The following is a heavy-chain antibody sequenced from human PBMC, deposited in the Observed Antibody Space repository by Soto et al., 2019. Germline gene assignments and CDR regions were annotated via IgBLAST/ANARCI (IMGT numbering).Heavy chain of an antibody. D-gene: IGHD3-10*01. V-gene: IGHV4-31*03. J-gene: IGHJ6*02. CDR1: GDSISTASHY. Sequence: QVQLQESGPGLVKPSQTLLLTCSVSGDSISTASHYWNWIRHLPGKGLEWIGNIYSSGRIYYTPSLQSRATISEDTSTNQFSLTLSSVTAADTGVYYWARSISSGSFSFGYHGMDVWGQGTTVTVSS. CDR3: ARSISSGSFSFGYHGMDV. CDR2: IYSSGRI.